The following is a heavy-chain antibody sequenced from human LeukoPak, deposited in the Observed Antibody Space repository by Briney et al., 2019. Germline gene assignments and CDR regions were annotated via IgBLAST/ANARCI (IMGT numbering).Heavy chain of an antibody. CDR3: ARAAYYYGSGSYFDP. CDR1: GYTFSNYG. J-gene: IGHJ5*02. V-gene: IGHV1-18*01. Sequence: ASVKVSCKASGYTFSNYGISWVRQAPGQGLEWMGWISVYNGNTEYAQSLQGRVTMTTDTSTSTAYMELRSLRSDDTAVYYCARAAYYYGSGSYFDPWGQGTLVTVSS. D-gene: IGHD3-10*01. CDR2: ISVYNGNT.